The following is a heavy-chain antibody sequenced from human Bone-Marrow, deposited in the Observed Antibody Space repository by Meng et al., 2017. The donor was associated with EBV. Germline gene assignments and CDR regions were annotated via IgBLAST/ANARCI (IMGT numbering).Heavy chain of an antibody. CDR2: IYHSGST. Sequence: SGPCLANTPGTLTPPCTVSGCPINRSNWWSWVRHPPGKGLEWIGEIYHSGSTNYNPSLKSRVTISVDKSKNQFSLKLSSVTAADTAVYYCARGGDIVATRFDYWGQGTLVTVSS. J-gene: IGHJ4*02. D-gene: IGHD5-12*01. CDR1: GCPINRSNW. V-gene: IGHV4-4*03. CDR3: ARGGDIVATRFDY.